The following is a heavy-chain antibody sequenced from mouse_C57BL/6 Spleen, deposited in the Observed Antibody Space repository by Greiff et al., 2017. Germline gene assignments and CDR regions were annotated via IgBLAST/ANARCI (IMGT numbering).Heavy chain of an antibody. CDR3: ARLGWSRGFAY. V-gene: IGHV1-69*01. CDR1: GYTFTSYW. CDR2: IDPSDSYT. D-gene: IGHD2-3*01. Sequence: QVQLKQPGAELVMPGASVKLSCKASGYTFTSYWMHWVKQRPGQGLEWIGEIDPSDSYTNYNQKFKGKSTLTVDKSSSTAYMQLSSLTSEDSAVYYCARLGWSRGFAYWGQGTLVTVSA. J-gene: IGHJ3*01.